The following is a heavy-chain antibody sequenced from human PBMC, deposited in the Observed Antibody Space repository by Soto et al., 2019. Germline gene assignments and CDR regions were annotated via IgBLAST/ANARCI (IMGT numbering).Heavy chain of an antibody. CDR1: GFTFNTYG. CDR3: AKDRGNNAIIGWLAP. D-gene: IGHD3-10*01. CDR2: VSYDGSNK. Sequence: QAQLVESGGGVVQPGRSLRLSCAASGFTFNTYGMHWVRQAPGKGLEWVAVVSYDGSNKYYADSVKGRFTISRDNAKNTVYLQMNSLRAEDTAVYYCAKDRGNNAIIGWLAPWGQGTLVTVSS. J-gene: IGHJ5*02. V-gene: IGHV3-30*18.